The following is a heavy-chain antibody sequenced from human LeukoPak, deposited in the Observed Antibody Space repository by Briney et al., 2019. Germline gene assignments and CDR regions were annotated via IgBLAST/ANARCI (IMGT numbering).Heavy chain of an antibody. Sequence: GGSLRLSCAASGFAFNNFGMHWVRQAPGKGLEWVSSISSSGFHIYYADSVKGRFTVSRDDAKNSLYLQMNSLRAEDTAVFYCATFRELAALDSWGQGTLVTVSS. V-gene: IGHV3-21*06. CDR2: ISSSGFHI. D-gene: IGHD6-6*01. J-gene: IGHJ5*01. CDR1: GFAFNNFG. CDR3: ATFRELAALDS.